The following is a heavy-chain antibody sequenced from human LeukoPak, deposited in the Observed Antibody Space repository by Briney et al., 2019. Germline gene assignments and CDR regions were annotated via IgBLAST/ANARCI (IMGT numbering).Heavy chain of an antibody. CDR1: GFTFSSYS. D-gene: IGHD5-12*01. CDR2: ISSSSSYI. V-gene: IGHV3-21*01. CDR3: ARDSSGYSGSLHH. J-gene: IGHJ4*02. Sequence: PGGSLRLSCAASGFTFSSYSMNWVRQAPGKGLEWVSSISSSSSYIYYADSVKGRLTISRDNAKNSLYLQMNSLRAEDTAVYYCARDSSGYSGSLHHWGQGTLVTVSS.